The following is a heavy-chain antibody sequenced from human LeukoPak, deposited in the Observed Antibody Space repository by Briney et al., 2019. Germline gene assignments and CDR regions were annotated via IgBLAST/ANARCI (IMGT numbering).Heavy chain of an antibody. V-gene: IGHV4-34*01. D-gene: IGHD3/OR15-3a*01. CDR2: INHSVST. J-gene: IGHJ5*02. CDR1: GGSFSGYY. CDR3: ARVVSGLVLGFDP. Sequence: SETLSLTCAVYGGSFSGYYWSWIRHPPGRGLEWIGEINHSVSTNYNPSLKSRVTISVDTSKNQFSLKLSSVTAADTAVYYCARVVSGLVLGFDPWGQGTLVTVPS.